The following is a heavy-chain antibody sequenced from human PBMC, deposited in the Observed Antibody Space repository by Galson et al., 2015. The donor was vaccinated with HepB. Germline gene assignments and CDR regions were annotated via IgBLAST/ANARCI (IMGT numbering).Heavy chain of an antibody. J-gene: IGHJ5*02. D-gene: IGHD3-9*01. Sequence: SVKVSCKASGYTFTSYGISWVRQAPGQGLEWMGWISAYNGNTNYAQKLQGRVTMTTDTSTSTAYMELRSLRSDDTAVYYCARDYDILTGYYGGTSIPNWFGPWGQGTLVTVSS. CDR3: ARDYDILTGYYGGTSIPNWFGP. CDR2: ISAYNGNT. CDR1: GYTFTSYG. V-gene: IGHV1-18*01.